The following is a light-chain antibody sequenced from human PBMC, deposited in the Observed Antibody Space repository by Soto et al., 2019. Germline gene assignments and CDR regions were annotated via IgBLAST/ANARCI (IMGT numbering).Light chain of an antibody. V-gene: IGLV2-8*01. CDR1: SSDVGGYNY. CDR3: SSYAGSNNLV. J-gene: IGLJ2*01. Sequence: QSALTHPPSASWSPGRSVTISCTGSSSDVGGYNYFSWYQQHPGKAPKLMIYDITKRPSGIPDRFSGSRSGNTASLTISGLQAEDEYDYYCSSYAGSNNLVFGGGTKLTVL. CDR2: DIT.